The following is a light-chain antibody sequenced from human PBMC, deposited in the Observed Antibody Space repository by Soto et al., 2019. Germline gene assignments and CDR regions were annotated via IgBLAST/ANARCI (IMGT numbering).Light chain of an antibody. CDR3: QQYGSSSIT. V-gene: IGKV3-20*01. J-gene: IGKJ5*01. Sequence: EIVLTQSPGTLSLSPGERATLSCRASQSVSSSYLAWYQQKPGQAPRLLLYGASSRATGIPDRFSGSGSGTDFTLTISRLEPEDFAVYYFQQYGSSSITFGQGTRLEIK. CDR1: QSVSSSY. CDR2: GAS.